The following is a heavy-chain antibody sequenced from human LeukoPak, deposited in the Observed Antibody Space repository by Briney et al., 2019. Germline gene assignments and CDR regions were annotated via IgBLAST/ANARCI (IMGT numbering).Heavy chain of an antibody. CDR2: ISSSSSYI. Sequence: GGSLRLSCAASGFTFSSYSMNWVRQAPGKGLEWVSSISSSSSYIYYADSVKGRFTISRDNDKNSLYLQMNSLRAEDTAVYYCATNGGGYFDYWGQGTLVTVSS. CDR1: GFTFSSYS. D-gene: IGHD3-10*01. V-gene: IGHV3-21*01. J-gene: IGHJ4*02. CDR3: ATNGGGYFDY.